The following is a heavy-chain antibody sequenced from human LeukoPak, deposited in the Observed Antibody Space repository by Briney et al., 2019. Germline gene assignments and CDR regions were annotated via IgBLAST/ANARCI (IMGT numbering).Heavy chain of an antibody. Sequence: GRSPRLSCAASGFTFDDYAMHWVRQAPGKGLEWVSGISWNSGSIGYADSVKGRFTISRDNAKNSLYLQMNSLRAEDTALYYCAKAKGGYYDFWSGYYWFDPWGQGTLVTVSS. J-gene: IGHJ5*02. CDR2: ISWNSGSI. CDR3: AKAKGGYYDFWSGYYWFDP. V-gene: IGHV3-9*01. CDR1: GFTFDDYA. D-gene: IGHD3-3*01.